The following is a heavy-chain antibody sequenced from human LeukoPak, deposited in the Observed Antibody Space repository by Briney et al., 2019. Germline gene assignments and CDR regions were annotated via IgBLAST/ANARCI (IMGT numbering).Heavy chain of an antibody. CDR2: IYYSGST. V-gene: IGHV4-59*01. CDR1: GXSISSYY. Sequence: PSETLSLTCTVSGXSISSYYWSWVRQPPGKGLEWIGYIYYSGSTNYNPSLKGRVTISVDTSKNQFSLKLSSVTAADTAVYYCARSVPEYGSGSYKDYWGQGTLVTVSS. J-gene: IGHJ4*02. D-gene: IGHD3-10*01. CDR3: ARSVPEYGSGSYKDY.